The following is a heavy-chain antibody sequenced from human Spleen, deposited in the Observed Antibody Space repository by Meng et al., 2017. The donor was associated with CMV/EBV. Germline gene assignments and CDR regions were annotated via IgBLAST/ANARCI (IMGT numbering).Heavy chain of an antibody. J-gene: IGHJ4*02. CDR1: GYRFTDYW. Sequence: GESLKISCKGSGYRFTDYWIGWVRQAPGKGLEWVSSISSGSNFIYYADSMKGRFTISRDNANNSLYLQMNSLGAEDTAVYYCARDLYRASSVDYWGQGTLVTVSS. CDR2: ISSGSNFI. V-gene: IGHV3-21*06. D-gene: IGHD5-12*01. CDR3: ARDLYRASSVDY.